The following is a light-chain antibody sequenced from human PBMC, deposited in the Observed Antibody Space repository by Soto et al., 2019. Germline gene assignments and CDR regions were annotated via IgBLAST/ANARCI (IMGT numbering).Light chain of an antibody. CDR1: TGAVTNGHY. CDR2: DTP. Sequence: QAVVTQEPSLTVSPGGTVTLTCGSSTGAVTNGHYPYWFQQKPGQAPRTLIYDTPNRHSWTPARFPGSLLGGKAALTLSGAQPEDEDEYYCLLYYNGPYVFGTGNKVTVL. CDR3: LLYYNGPYV. J-gene: IGLJ1*01. V-gene: IGLV7-46*01.